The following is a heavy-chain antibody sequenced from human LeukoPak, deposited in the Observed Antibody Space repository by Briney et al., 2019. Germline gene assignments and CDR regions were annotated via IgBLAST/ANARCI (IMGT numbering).Heavy chain of an antibody. V-gene: IGHV3-23*01. Sequence: GGSLRLSCAASGFTFSSYAMSWVRQAPEKGLEWVSAISGSGGSTYYADSVKGRFTISRDNSKNTLYLQMNSLRAEDTAVYYCAKLGGLGYCSSTSCPDYWGQGTLVTVSS. CDR1: GFTFSSYA. CDR2: ISGSGGST. J-gene: IGHJ4*02. CDR3: AKLGGLGYCSSTSCPDY. D-gene: IGHD2-2*01.